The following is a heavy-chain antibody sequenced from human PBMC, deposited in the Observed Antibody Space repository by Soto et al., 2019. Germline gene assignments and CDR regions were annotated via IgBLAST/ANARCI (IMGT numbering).Heavy chain of an antibody. Sequence: GGSLRLSCATSGFTFSSYALHWVRQAPGKGLEWVALISYDGVSKYHAASVQGRFTISRDSFKNTLYLQMDSLRVEDTAVYYCGRDTGGRRPYYYATSETSWGQGNLVTVSS. D-gene: IGHD3-10*01. CDR2: ISYDGVSK. J-gene: IGHJ5*02. V-gene: IGHV3-30-3*01. CDR3: GRDTGGRRPYYYATSETS. CDR1: GFTFSSYA.